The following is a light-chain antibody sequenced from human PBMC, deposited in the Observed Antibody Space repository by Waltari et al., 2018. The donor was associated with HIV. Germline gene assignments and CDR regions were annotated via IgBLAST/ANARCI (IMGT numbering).Light chain of an antibody. CDR1: SSNIGDTA. J-gene: IGLJ2*01. CDR3: ATLDDSLNGPV. Sequence: QSVLTHPPSVSGTPGQRVTISCSGSSSNIGDTAVSWYQQFPGTAPKLLIYSNNQRPSGVPDRFSGSKSGTSASLAISGLQSEDEADYYCATLDDSLNGPVFGGGTKVTVL. V-gene: IGLV1-44*01. CDR2: SNN.